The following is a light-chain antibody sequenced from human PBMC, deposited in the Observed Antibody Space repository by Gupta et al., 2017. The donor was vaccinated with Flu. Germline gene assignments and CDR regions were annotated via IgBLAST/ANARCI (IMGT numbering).Light chain of an antibody. CDR2: GAS. CDR3: QKYGSAPWT. J-gene: IGKJ1*01. Sequence: GTLLLSPGERATLSCRASKSVSGSYLAWYQQKPGQGPRLLIYGASSRETGIPYRFSGSGSGTDFTLTISSLEAEDVAGYYCQKYGSAPWTFGQGTKVEIK. V-gene: IGKV3-20*01. CDR1: KSVSGSY.